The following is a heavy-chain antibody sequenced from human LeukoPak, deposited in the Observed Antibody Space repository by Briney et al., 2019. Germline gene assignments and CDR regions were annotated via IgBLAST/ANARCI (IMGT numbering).Heavy chain of an antibody. CDR2: IYPGESDT. CDR1: GYSFTSYW. CDR3: ARRWNTVTEYYFDY. V-gene: IGHV5-51*01. Sequence: GESLKISCKGSGYSFTSYWIPWVRQMPGKGLEWMGIIYPGESDTRYSPSFQCHVTISADKSISTAYLQWSSLKASDTAMYYCARRWNTVTEYYFDYWGQGTLVTVSS. J-gene: IGHJ4*02. D-gene: IGHD4-17*01.